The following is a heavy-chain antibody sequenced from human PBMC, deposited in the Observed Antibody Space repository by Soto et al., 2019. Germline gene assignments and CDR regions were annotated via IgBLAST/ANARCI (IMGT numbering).Heavy chain of an antibody. CDR1: GGSISSSSYY. CDR2: IYYSGST. Sequence: PSETLSLTCTVSGGSISSSSYYWGWIRQPPGKGLEWIGSIYYSGSTYYNPSLKSRVTISVDTSKNQFSLKLSSVTAADTAVYYCASHLSRAVAGFISYGMDVWGQGTTVTVSS. CDR3: ASHLSRAVAGFISYGMDV. J-gene: IGHJ6*02. D-gene: IGHD6-19*01. V-gene: IGHV4-39*01.